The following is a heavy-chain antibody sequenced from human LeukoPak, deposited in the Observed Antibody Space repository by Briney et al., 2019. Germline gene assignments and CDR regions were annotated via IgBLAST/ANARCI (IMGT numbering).Heavy chain of an antibody. Sequence: ASVKVSCKASGYTFTSYYMHWVRQAPGQGLEWMGIINPSGGSTSYAQKFQGRVTMTRDTSTSTVYMELSSLRSEDTAVYYCAREGSGYCSGGSCYVFDYWGREPWSPSPQ. CDR1: GYTFTSYY. D-gene: IGHD2-15*01. CDR2: INPSGGST. CDR3: AREGSGYCSGGSCYVFDY. V-gene: IGHV1-46*01. J-gene: IGHJ4*02.